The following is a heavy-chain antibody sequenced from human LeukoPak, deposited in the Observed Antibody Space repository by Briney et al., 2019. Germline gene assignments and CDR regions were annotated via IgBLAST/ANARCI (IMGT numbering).Heavy chain of an antibody. Sequence: SVKVSCKASGGTFSSYAMSWVRQAPGQGLEWMGGIIPIFGTANYAQKFQGRVTITTDESTSTAYMELSSLRSEDTALYYCARGLLGYCSSTSCYRPYYYYMDVWGKGTTVTVSS. CDR3: ARGLLGYCSSTSCYRPYYYYMDV. V-gene: IGHV1-69*05. CDR2: IIPIFGTA. D-gene: IGHD2-2*01. CDR1: GGTFSSYA. J-gene: IGHJ6*03.